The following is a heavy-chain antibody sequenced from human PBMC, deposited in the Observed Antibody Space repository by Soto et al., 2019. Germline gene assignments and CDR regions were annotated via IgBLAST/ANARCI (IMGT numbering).Heavy chain of an antibody. J-gene: IGHJ4*02. CDR3: AKVATHITIFGVVIMSPGDY. D-gene: IGHD3-3*01. Sequence: GGSLRLSCAASGFTFSSYAMSWVRQAPGKGLEWVSAISGSGGSTYYADSVKGRFTISRDNSKNTLYLQMSSLRAEDTAVYYCAKVATHITIFGVVIMSPGDYWGQGTLVTVSS. V-gene: IGHV3-23*01. CDR1: GFTFSSYA. CDR2: ISGSGGST.